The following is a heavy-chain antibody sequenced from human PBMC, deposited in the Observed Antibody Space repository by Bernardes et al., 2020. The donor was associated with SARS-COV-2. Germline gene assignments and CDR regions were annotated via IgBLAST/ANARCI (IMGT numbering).Heavy chain of an antibody. CDR1: GGSVSSGSYY. Sequence: SETLSLTCTVSGGSVSSGSYYWSWIRQPPGKGLEWIGYIYYSGSTNYNPSLKSRVTISVDTSKNQFSLKLSSVTAADTAVYYCARGVGWCSGGSCYPYDAFDIWGQGTMVTVSS. D-gene: IGHD2-15*01. V-gene: IGHV4-61*01. CDR2: IYYSGST. CDR3: ARGVGWCSGGSCYPYDAFDI. J-gene: IGHJ3*02.